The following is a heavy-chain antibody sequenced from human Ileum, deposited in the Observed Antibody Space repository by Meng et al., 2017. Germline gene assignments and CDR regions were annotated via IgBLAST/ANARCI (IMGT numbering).Heavy chain of an antibody. CDR2: IDHLGIA. Sequence: VQRRESGPGLVKALGTLCLTCSVSGGSMSVVSYWSWVRQSPGKGLEWIGQIDHLGIAYYKPSLKSRVTMSIDQSKSQFSLRLTSVSAADTAVYYCARHGGYYQDFWGQGTLVTVSS. D-gene: IGHD4-23*01. CDR1: GGSMSVVSY. V-gene: IGHV4-4*03. J-gene: IGHJ4*02. CDR3: ARHGGYYQDF.